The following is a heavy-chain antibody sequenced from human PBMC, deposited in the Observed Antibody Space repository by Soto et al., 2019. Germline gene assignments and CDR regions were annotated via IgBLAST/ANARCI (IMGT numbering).Heavy chain of an antibody. Sequence: QVQLVESGGGVVQPGKSLRLSCAASGFPFSSYEMHWVRQAPGRGLEWVAVISYDGRTEYYADSVKGRFIISRDNSKKTVFLQVNSLRGDDTGVYYCAKGRHHNSAWQRFDDWGQGTLVTVSS. J-gene: IGHJ4*02. CDR1: GFPFSSYE. CDR2: ISYDGRTE. D-gene: IGHD6-25*01. V-gene: IGHV3-33*05. CDR3: AKGRHHNSAWQRFDD.